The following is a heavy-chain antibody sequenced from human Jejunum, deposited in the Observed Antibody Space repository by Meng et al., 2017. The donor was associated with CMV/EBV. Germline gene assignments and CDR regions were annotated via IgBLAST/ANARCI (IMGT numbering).Heavy chain of an antibody. CDR3: AKDPVGDFTAFGFDFDS. CDR2: ISYDGHDL. V-gene: IGHV3-30*18. J-gene: IGHJ4*02. D-gene: IGHD3-16*01. Sequence: FSFTTCGMHWVRQAPGKGLEWVAVISYDGHDLEYEDSVKGRFTISRDNSKNTVSLEMNSLRVEDTAIYYCAKDPVGDFTAFGFDFDSWGQGALVTVSS. CDR1: FSFTTCG.